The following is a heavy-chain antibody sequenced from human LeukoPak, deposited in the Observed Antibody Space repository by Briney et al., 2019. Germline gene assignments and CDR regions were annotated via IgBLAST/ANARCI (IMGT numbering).Heavy chain of an antibody. D-gene: IGHD1-1*01. CDR3: ARVSTGPV. CDR2: ISSTGNYI. V-gene: IGHV3-21*01. CDR1: GFIFSNFN. J-gene: IGHJ4*02. Sequence: GGSLRVSCVGSGFIFSNFNMNWVREAPGKGLEWVSSISSTGNYIHYADPVKGRFTISRDNAQKSLYLQMNSLRVEDSAVYYCARVSTGPVWGQGTLVTASS.